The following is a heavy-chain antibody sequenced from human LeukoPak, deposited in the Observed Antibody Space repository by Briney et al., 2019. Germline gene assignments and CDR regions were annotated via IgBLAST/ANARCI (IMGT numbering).Heavy chain of an antibody. D-gene: IGHD3-9*01. J-gene: IGHJ3*02. CDR2: IYHSGST. CDR1: VGSISSGGDS. V-gene: IGHV4-30-2*01. Sequence: SETLSLTCAVSVGSISSGGDSCSWIRQPPGEGLGLIGYIYHSGSTYYNPSLKSRVTISVDRSNNQFSLKLSSVTAADTAVYYCARGARDYYDILTGHDAFDIWGQGTMVTVSS. CDR3: ARGARDYYDILTGHDAFDI.